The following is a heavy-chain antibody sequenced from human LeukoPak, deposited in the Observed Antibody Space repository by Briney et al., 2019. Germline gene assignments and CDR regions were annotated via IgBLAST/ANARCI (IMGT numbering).Heavy chain of an antibody. CDR2: ISSSSSYT. CDR1: GFTFSSYS. Sequence: GGSLRLSCAASGFTFSSYSMNWVRQAPGKGLEWVSYISSSSSYTNYADSVKGRFTISRDNAKNSLYLQMNSLRAEDTAVYYCARDNDGSGSYWFDYWGQGTLVTVSS. D-gene: IGHD3-10*01. J-gene: IGHJ4*02. V-gene: IGHV3-21*05. CDR3: ARDNDGSGSYWFDY.